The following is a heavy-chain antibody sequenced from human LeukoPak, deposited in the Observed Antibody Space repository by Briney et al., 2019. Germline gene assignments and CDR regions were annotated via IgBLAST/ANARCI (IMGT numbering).Heavy chain of an antibody. J-gene: IGHJ4*02. D-gene: IGHD3-10*01. CDR1: VFTFSSYA. Sequence: PGGSLRLSCSASVFTFSSYAMHWVRQAPGKGLEYVSAISSNGGSTYYADSVKGRFTISRDNSKNTLYLQMSSLRAEDAAVYYCVKKEDGSGSYYRRDALDYWGQGTLVTVSS. V-gene: IGHV3-64D*06. CDR2: ISSNGGST. CDR3: VKKEDGSGSYYRRDALDY.